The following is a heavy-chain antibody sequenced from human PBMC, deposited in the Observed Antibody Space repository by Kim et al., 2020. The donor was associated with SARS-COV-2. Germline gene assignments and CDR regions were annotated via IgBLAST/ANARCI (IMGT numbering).Heavy chain of an antibody. V-gene: IGHV4-61*01. CDR2: ISDTGTT. Sequence: SETLYLICTVSGGPVSSGRYFWAWIRQPPGKGLEWIAYISDTGTTNSNPSLQSRVTLSIDTSNNQFSLKLWSVTAADTAVYYCARVSGYGDFDYWGQGTLGTVSS. D-gene: IGHD5-12*01. CDR3: ARVSGYGDFDY. CDR1: GGPVSSGRYF. J-gene: IGHJ4*02.